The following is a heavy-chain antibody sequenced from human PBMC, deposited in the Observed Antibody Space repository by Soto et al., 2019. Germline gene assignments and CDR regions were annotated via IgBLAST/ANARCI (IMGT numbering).Heavy chain of an antibody. CDR1: GYTFTSYD. J-gene: IGHJ5*02. V-gene: IGHV1-8*01. CDR3: ATSEGVRPYNWFDP. D-gene: IGHD3-10*01. Sequence: QVQLVQSGAEVKKPGASVKVSCKASGYTFTSYDINWVRQATGQGLEWMGWMNPNSGNTGYAQKFRGIVTMTRNTSISTAYMELSSLRSEDTAVYYCATSEGVRPYNWFDPWGQGTLVTVSS. CDR2: MNPNSGNT.